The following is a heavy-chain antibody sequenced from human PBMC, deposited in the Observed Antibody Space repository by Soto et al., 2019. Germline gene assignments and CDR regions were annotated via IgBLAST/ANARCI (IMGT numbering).Heavy chain of an antibody. CDR1: GGSISSGGYY. CDR2: IYYSGST. D-gene: IGHD1-26*01. CDR3: ASHSASWQWFDY. Sequence: QVQLQESGPGLVKPSQTLSLTCSVSGGSISSGGYYWSWIRQHPEKGLEWIGYIYYSGSTNYNPSLKSRVIISVDTSSNRFSLDLRSVTAADTAIYYCASHSASWQWFDYWGQGTLVTVSS. J-gene: IGHJ5*01. V-gene: IGHV4-31*03.